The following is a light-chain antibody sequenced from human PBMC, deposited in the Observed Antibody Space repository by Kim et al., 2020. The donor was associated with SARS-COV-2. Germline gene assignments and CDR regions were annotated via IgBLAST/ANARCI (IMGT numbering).Light chain of an antibody. CDR1: SSSIGSNA. CDR2: SNN. J-gene: IGLJ3*02. CDR3: AAWDDSLSGWV. V-gene: IGLV1-44*01. Sequence: SVLTQPASASGTPGQRVTISCSGSSSSIGSNAVNWYQQFPGTAPKVLIYSNNQRPSGVPDRFSGSKSGTSASLAISGLQSEDEADYYCAAWDDSLSGWVFGGGTQLTVL.